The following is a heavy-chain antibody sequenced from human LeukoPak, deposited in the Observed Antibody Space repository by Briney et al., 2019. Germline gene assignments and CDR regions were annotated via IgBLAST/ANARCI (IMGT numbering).Heavy chain of an antibody. CDR2: ISSSSYI. D-gene: IGHD7-27*01. V-gene: IGHV3-21*01. J-gene: IGHJ4*02. Sequence: GGSLRLSCAASGFTFSSYSMNWVRQAPGKGLGWVSSISSSSYIYYADSVKGRFTISRDNAKNSLYLQMNSLRAEDTAVYYCARDGDLIFDYWGQGTLVTVSS. CDR1: GFTFSSYS. CDR3: ARDGDLIFDY.